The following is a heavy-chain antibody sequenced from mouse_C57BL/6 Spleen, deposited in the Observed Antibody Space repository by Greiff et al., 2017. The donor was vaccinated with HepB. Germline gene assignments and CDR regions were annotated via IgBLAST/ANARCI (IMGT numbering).Heavy chain of an antibody. CDR3: TRRDGSSFWYFDV. Sequence: QVQLQQSGAELVRPGASVTLSCKASGYTFTDYEMHWVKQTPVHGLEWIGAIDPETGGTAYNQKFKGKAILTADKSSSTAYMALRSLTSEDSAVYYCTRRDGSSFWYFDVWGTGTTVTVSS. J-gene: IGHJ1*03. D-gene: IGHD1-1*01. V-gene: IGHV1-15*01. CDR2: IDPETGGT. CDR1: GYTFTDYE.